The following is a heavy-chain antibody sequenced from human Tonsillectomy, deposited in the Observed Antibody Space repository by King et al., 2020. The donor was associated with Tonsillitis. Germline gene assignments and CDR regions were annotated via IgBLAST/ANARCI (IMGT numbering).Heavy chain of an antibody. J-gene: IGHJ4*02. V-gene: IGHV2-26*01. CDR1: GFSLSNTRMG. CDR2: IFSIDGR. CDR3: ARVKWIEDATMFGGVIVEYLDY. D-gene: IGHD3-16*02. Sequence: ITLKESGPVLVKPTETLTLTCTVSGFSLSNTRMGVIWIRQPPGKALEWLAHIFSIDGRSYNPSLKTRLTISKATSRSQVVLTMTNMDPVDTATYYCARVKWIEDATMFGGVIVEYLDYWGQGAPVTVSS.